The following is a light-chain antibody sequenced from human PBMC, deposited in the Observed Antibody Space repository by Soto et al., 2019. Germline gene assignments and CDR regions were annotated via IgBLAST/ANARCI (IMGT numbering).Light chain of an antibody. V-gene: IGKV3-20*01. J-gene: IGKJ1*01. CDR1: QSVTSNY. CDR2: GAS. Sequence: EIVLTQSTGTLSLSPGERATLSCRASQSVTSNYVAWYQQTPGQAPRLLIFGASIRATGIPDRFRGSGSGTDFTLTISRLEPEDSAVYHCQQYGSSPTTLGQGTKVDTK. CDR3: QQYGSSPTT.